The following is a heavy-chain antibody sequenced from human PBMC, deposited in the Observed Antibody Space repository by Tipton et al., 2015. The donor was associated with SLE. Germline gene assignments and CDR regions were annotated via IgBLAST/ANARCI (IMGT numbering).Heavy chain of an antibody. J-gene: IGHJ4*02. Sequence: TLSLTCTVSGYSISSGYYWGWIRQPPGKGLEWIGSIYHSGSTYYNPSLKSRVTISVDTSKNQFSLKLSSVTAADTAVYYCASKQQLVDYWGQGTLVTVSS. V-gene: IGHV4-38-2*02. D-gene: IGHD6-13*01. CDR1: GYSISSGYY. CDR2: IYHSGST. CDR3: ASKQQLVDY.